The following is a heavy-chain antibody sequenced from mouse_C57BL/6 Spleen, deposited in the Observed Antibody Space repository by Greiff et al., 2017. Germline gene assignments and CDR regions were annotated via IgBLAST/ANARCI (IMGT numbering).Heavy chain of an antibody. CDR2: ISDGGSYT. V-gene: IGHV5-4*01. Sequence: DVKLVESGGGLVKPGGSLKLSCAASGFTFSSYAMSWVRQTPEKRLEWVATISDGGSYTYYPDNVKGRFTISRDNAKNNLYLQMSHLKSEDTAMYYCARDIYYSNYEAMDYWGQGTSVTVSS. CDR1: GFTFSSYA. D-gene: IGHD2-5*01. CDR3: ARDIYYSNYEAMDY. J-gene: IGHJ4*01.